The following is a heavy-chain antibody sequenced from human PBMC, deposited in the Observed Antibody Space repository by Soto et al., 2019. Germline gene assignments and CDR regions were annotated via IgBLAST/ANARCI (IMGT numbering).Heavy chain of an antibody. CDR3: ARDADTTPPRDY. CDR2: ISAYNGDT. V-gene: IGHV1-18*01. Sequence: QVQLVQSGAEVKEPGASVKVSCMASGYTFTSYGFSWVRQAPGQGLQWMGWISAYNGDTKYAQKLQGRVTMTTDTPTSTAYMELRSRRSDDTAVYSCARDADTTPPRDYGGQGTLVTVSS. CDR1: GYTFTSYG. D-gene: IGHD1-1*01. J-gene: IGHJ4*02.